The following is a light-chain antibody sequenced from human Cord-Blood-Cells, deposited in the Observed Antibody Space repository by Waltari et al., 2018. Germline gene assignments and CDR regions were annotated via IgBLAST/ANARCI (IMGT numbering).Light chain of an antibody. V-gene: IGLV1-47*02. J-gene: IGLJ3*02. CDR3: AAWDDSLSGWV. CDR2: SNN. Sequence: QSVLTQPPSASGTPGQRVTISCSGSSSNIGSNYVYWYQQLPGTAPTLPISSNNRRPSGVPARFSGSKSGTSASLAISGLRSEDDADYYCAAWDDSLSGWVFGGGTKLTVL. CDR1: SSNIGSNY.